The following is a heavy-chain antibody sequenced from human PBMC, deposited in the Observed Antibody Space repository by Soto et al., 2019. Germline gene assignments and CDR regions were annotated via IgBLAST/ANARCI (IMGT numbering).Heavy chain of an antibody. V-gene: IGHV3-11*01. CDR1: GFTFSDYY. J-gene: IGHJ6*03. D-gene: IGHD3-10*02. CDR2: ISSSGSTI. Sequence: GGSLRLSCAASGFTFSDYYMSWIRQAPGKGLEWVSYISSSGSTIYYADSVKGRFTISRDNAKNSLYLQMNSLRAEDTAVYYCARDVRVTWNYYYYMDVWGKGTTVTVSS. CDR3: ARDVRVTWNYYYYMDV.